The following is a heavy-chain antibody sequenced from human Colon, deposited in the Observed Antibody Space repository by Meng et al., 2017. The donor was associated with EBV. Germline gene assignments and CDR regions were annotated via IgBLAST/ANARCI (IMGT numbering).Heavy chain of an antibody. Sequence: QLHLQESGPGLVKPSETLSLTCTISGGSITSTSSYWGWVRHPPGKGLEWIGSIYYRGSTNYNPSLKSRISMSVDMSKNQFSLKVNSVTAADTAIYYCVISSHNWGQGTLVTVSS. J-gene: IGHJ4*02. D-gene: IGHD3-3*02. CDR1: GGSITSTSSY. V-gene: IGHV4-39*07. CDR3: VISSHN. CDR2: IYYRGST.